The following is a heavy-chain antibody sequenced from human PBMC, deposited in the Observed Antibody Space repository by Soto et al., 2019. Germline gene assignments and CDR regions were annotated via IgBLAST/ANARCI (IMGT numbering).Heavy chain of an antibody. J-gene: IGHJ6*02. CDR3: ARPGKDAAGKYYYYYYGMDV. V-gene: IGHV4-39*01. CDR1: GGSISSCSYY. D-gene: IGHD6-13*01. CDR2: IYDSARY. Sequence: SETLSLTCTVSGGSISSCSYYWGWIRQGPGLELEWIVSIYDSARYYYTQSLKGRVTISIDTSKNEFSLKLNSVTAADTAVYYCARPGKDAAGKYYYYYYGMDVWGQGTTVTVSS.